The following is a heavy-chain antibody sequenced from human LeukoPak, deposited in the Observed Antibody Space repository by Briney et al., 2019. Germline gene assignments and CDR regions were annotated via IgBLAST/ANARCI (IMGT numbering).Heavy chain of an antibody. V-gene: IGHV4-39*01. CDR1: GGSISSSSYY. CDR2: IYHSGST. D-gene: IGHD6-13*01. J-gene: IGHJ4*02. Sequence: SETLSLTCTVSGGSISSSSYYWGWIRQPPGMGLEWIGSIYHSGSTYYNPSLKSRVTISVDTSKNQFSLNLSSVTAADTAVYYCARTTYSSSRTFDYWGQGTLVTVSS. CDR3: ARTTYSSSRTFDY.